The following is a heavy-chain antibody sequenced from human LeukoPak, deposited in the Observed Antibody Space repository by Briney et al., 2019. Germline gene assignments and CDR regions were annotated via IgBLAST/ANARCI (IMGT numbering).Heavy chain of an antibody. CDR2: ISSSGSTI. V-gene: IGHV3-48*03. D-gene: IGHD3-3*01. J-gene: IGHJ4*02. CDR1: GFTFSSYE. Sequence: GGSLRLSCAASGFTFSSYEMNWVRQAPGKGLEWVSYISSSGSTIYYADSVKGRFTISRDNSKNTLYLQMNSLRAEDTAIYYCSRDERLLSFLKWGQGTLVTVSS. CDR3: SRDERLLSFLK.